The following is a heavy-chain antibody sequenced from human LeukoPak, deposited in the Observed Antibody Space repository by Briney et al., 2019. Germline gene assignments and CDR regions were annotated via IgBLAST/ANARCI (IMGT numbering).Heavy chain of an antibody. D-gene: IGHD6-6*01. V-gene: IGHV3-20*04. CDR1: GFTFDDYG. CDR2: INWNGGST. CDR3: ARDSAYSSSSDAFDI. Sequence: GGSLRLSCAASGFTFDDYGMSWVRQAPGKGLEWVSGINWNGGSTGYADSVKGRFTISRDNAKNSLYLQMNSLRAEDTALYYCARDSAYSSSSDAFDIWGQGTMVTVS. J-gene: IGHJ3*02.